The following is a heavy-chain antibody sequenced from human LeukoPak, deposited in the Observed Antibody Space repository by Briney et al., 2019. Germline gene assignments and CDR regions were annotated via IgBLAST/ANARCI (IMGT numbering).Heavy chain of an antibody. CDR3: AREPTGDY. Sequence: GGSLRLSCAASGFTFSSYSINRVRQAPGKGLEWVSSISSGGTFMYYADSVKGRFTISRDNAKKSVFLQMNSLRAEDSAVYYCAREPTGDYWGQGMLVTVSS. CDR2: ISSGGTFM. V-gene: IGHV3-21*01. D-gene: IGHD1-1*01. J-gene: IGHJ4*02. CDR1: GFTFSSYS.